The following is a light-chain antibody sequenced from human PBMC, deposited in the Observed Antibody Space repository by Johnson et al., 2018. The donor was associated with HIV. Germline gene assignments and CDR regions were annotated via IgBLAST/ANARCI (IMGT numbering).Light chain of an antibody. CDR3: AAWDDSLNGRYV. CDR1: TSNIGNIF. J-gene: IGLJ1*01. CDR2: DNN. Sequence: QSVLTQPPSVSAAPGQKVSISCSGNTSNIGNIFVSWYQHLPGTAPKILIYDNNQRPSGVPDRFSGSKSGTSASLAISGLQAEDEADYYCAAWDDSLNGRYVFGTGTKVTVL. V-gene: IGLV1-44*01.